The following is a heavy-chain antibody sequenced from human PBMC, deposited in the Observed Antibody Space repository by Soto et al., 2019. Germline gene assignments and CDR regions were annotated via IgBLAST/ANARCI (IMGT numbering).Heavy chain of an antibody. CDR3: AKVYVVVVAALDY. Sequence: EVQLLESGGGLVQPGGSLRLSCAASGFTFSSYAMSWDRQAPGKGLEWVSAISGSGGSTYYADSVKGRFTISRDNSKNTLYLQMNSLRAEDTAVYYCAKVYVVVVAALDYWGQGTLVTVSS. D-gene: IGHD2-15*01. CDR1: GFTFSSYA. J-gene: IGHJ4*02. CDR2: ISGSGGST. V-gene: IGHV3-23*01.